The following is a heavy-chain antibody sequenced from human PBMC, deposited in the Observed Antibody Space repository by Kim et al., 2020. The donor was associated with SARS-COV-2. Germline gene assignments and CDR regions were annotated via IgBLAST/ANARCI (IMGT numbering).Heavy chain of an antibody. D-gene: IGHD4-17*01. CDR1: GFTFSNHW. CDR2: IKNDGSEN. V-gene: IGHV3-7*01. Sequence: GGSLRLSCAASGFTFSNHWMSWVRQTPGKGLEWVANIKNDGSENYYVDSVKGRFTISRDNSKNSLYLQMNSLRPEDTAVYYCVRNCGDNGGTFDFWGQGTMVTVSS. CDR3: VRNCGDNGGTFDF. J-gene: IGHJ3*01.